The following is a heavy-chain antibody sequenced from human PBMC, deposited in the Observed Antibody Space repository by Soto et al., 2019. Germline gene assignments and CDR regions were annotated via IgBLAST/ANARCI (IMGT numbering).Heavy chain of an antibody. V-gene: IGHV3-23*01. Sequence: EVQLLESGGGLVQPGGSLRLSCAASGFTFSNYAVTWVRQAPGKGLEWVSTISGSGGSTYYADSVKGRFTISRDNSKNTLYLQMNGRRAEDTAVYDCAKDQGSSWYEIDYWGQGTLVTVSS. CDR1: GFTFSNYA. J-gene: IGHJ4*02. CDR2: ISGSGGST. CDR3: AKDQGSSWYEIDY. D-gene: IGHD6-13*01.